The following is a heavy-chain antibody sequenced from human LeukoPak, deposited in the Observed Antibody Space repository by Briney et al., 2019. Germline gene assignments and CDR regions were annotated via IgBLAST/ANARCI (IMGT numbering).Heavy chain of an antibody. V-gene: IGHV4-30-4*07. J-gene: IGHJ5*02. Sequence: SQTLSLTCAVSGGSISSGDYSWSWIRQPPGKGLEWIGYMYYSGRIYYNPSLKSRLTILVDTSKSQFSLKLSSVTAADTAVYFCARGSEYTNSGDWFDPWGQGTLVTVSS. CDR1: GGSISSGDYS. D-gene: IGHD6-6*01. CDR3: ARGSEYTNSGDWFDP. CDR2: MYYSGRI.